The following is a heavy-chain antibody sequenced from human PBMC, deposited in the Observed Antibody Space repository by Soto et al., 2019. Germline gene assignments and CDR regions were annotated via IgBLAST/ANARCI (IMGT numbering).Heavy chain of an antibody. CDR1: GGSISSGPYS. J-gene: IGHJ5*02. D-gene: IGHD6-13*01. CDR2: FHYSGRT. CDR3: ARRERAAGTDWWFDP. Sequence: SETLSLTCSVSGGSISSGPYSWGWIRQPPGKGLEWIGTFHYSGRTYYSPSLESRVTISVDTSKNQFSLKVSSVTAADAAVYYCARRERAAGTDWWFDPWGQGTLVT. V-gene: IGHV4-39*01.